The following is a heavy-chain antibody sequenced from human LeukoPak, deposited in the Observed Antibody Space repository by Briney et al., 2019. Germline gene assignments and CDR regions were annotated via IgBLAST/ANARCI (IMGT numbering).Heavy chain of an antibody. J-gene: IGHJ3*02. CDR1: GFTFSSYW. CDR3: ARDGAQYYYDSSGLVNAFDI. CDR2: INSDGSST. Sequence: GGSLRLSCAASGFTFSSYWMHWVRHAPGKGLVWVSRINSDGSSTSYADSVKGRFTISRDNAKNTLYLQMNSLRAEDTAVYYCARDGAQYYYDSSGLVNAFDIWGQGTMVTVSS. V-gene: IGHV3-74*01. D-gene: IGHD3-22*01.